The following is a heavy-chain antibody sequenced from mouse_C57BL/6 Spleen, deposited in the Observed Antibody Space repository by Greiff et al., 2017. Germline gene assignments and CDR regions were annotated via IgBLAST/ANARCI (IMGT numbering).Heavy chain of an antibody. CDR2: IYPGSGST. D-gene: IGHD1-1*01. Sequence: QVQLQQPGAELVKPGASVKMSCKASGYTFTSYWITWVKQRPGQGLEWIGDIYPGSGSTNYNEKFKSKATLTVDTSSSTAYMQLSSLTSEDSAVYYCAREGYYYPRPWFAYWGQGTLVTVSA. CDR1: GYTFTSYW. CDR3: AREGYYYPRPWFAY. J-gene: IGHJ3*01. V-gene: IGHV1-55*01.